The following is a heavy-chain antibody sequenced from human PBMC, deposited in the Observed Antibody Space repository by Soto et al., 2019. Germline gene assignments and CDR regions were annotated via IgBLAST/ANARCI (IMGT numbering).Heavy chain of an antibody. CDR1: GITFKNYA. J-gene: IGHJ5*02. Sequence: GGSLRLSCAASGITFKNYALSWVRQAPGKGLEWVSAISSGSGGGTYYADSVKGRFTISRDNSRNMLFLQMNTLRTDDTATCHCASLPGIVSVAGVLDLWGQGTLVTVSS. CDR2: ISSGSGGGT. CDR3: ASLPGIVSVAGVLDL. V-gene: IGHV3-23*01. D-gene: IGHD2-2*01.